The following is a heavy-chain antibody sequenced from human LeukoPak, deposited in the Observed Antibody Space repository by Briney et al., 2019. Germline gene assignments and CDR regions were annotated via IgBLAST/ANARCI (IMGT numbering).Heavy chain of an antibody. V-gene: IGHV3-7*01. CDR1: GFMFRDYW. J-gene: IGHJ5*02. CDR2: IRPDGHDK. CDR3: GRWGITAALDR. D-gene: IGHD2-2*01. Sequence: GGSLRLSCAVAGFMFRDYWMAWVRQAPGKGLEWVANIRPDGHDKYYVESVRGRFTISRDNAQNSLSLQMDSLRVEDSAVYHCGRWGITAALDRWGQGPLVSVSS.